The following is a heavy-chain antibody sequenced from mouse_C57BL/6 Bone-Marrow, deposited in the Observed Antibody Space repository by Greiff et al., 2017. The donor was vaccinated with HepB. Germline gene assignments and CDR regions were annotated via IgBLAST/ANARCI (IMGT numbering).Heavy chain of an antibody. V-gene: IGHV5-2*01. Sequence: QSGESLKLSCDSNEYEFPSHDMSWVRKTPEKRLELVAAINSDGGSTYYPDTMERRFIISRDNTKKTLYLQMSSLRSEDTALYYCARHGYDPYYYAMDYWGQGTSVTVSS. CDR1: EYEFPSHD. CDR3: ARHGYDPYYYAMDY. J-gene: IGHJ4*01. CDR2: INSDGGST. D-gene: IGHD2-2*01.